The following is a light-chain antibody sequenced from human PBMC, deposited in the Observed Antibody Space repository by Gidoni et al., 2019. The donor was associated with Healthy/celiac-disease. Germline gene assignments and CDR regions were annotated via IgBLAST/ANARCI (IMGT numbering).Light chain of an antibody. CDR1: SSNIGSNY. J-gene: IGLJ2*01. Sequence: QSVLTQPPSAPGTPGQRVTISCSGSSSNIGSNYVYWYQQLPGTAPKLLIYSNNQRPSGVPDRFSGSKSGTSASLAISGLRSEDEADYYCAAWDDSLSGLVFGGGTKLTVL. CDR3: AAWDDSLSGLV. V-gene: IGLV1-47*02. CDR2: SNN.